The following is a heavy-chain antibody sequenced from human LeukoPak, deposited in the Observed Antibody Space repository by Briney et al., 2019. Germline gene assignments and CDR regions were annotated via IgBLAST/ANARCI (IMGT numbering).Heavy chain of an antibody. CDR3: VGSGEPARHPVFGY. CDR1: GGSISSSSYY. V-gene: IGHV4-39*02. D-gene: IGHD2-2*01. CDR2: VYYSGST. J-gene: IGHJ4*02. Sequence: TSETLSLTCTVSGGSISSSSYYWGWIRQPPGKGLEWIGSVYYSGSTYYNPSLKSRVTISVGTPKNRFSLKLSSVTAADTAVYYCVGSGEPARHPVFGYWGQGTVVTVSS.